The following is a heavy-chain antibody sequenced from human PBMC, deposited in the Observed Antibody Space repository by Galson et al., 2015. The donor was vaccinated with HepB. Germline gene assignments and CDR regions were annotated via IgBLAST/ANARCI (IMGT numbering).Heavy chain of an antibody. V-gene: IGHV2-5*02. CDR2: IYWDDDE. CDR3: AHSPQDWNYRVFNWFDP. J-gene: IGHJ5*02. Sequence: PALVKPTQTLTLTCTFSGFSLSTSGVGVGWIRQPPGKALEWLALIYWDDDERYNPSLKSRLTVTKDTSKNQVVLTMTNMDPVDTATYYCAHSPQDWNYRVFNWFDPWGQRTLVTVSS. CDR1: GFSLSTSGVG. D-gene: IGHD1-7*01.